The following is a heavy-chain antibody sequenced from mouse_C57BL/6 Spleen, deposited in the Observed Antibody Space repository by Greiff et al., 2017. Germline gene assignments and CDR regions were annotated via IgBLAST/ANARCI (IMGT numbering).Heavy chain of an antibody. CDR3: ARQEEGGGLRRGYWYFDV. CDR1: GYTFTEYT. J-gene: IGHJ1*03. V-gene: IGHV1-62-2*01. CDR2: FYPGSGSI. D-gene: IGHD2-4*01. Sequence: QVQLQQSGAELVKPGASVKLSCKASGYTFTEYTIHWVKQRPGQGLEWIGRFYPGSGSIKYNETFKDKATLTADKSSSTVYMELSRLTSEDSAVYFCARQEEGGGLRRGYWYFDVWGTGTTVTVSS.